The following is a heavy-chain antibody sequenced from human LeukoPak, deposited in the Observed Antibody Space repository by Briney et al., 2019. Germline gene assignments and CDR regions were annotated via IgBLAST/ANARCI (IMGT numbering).Heavy chain of an antibody. CDR3: AKDYSRTTMVRGVIGYYYYYMDV. Sequence: ETLSLTCTVSGGSISSYYWSWVRQAPGKGLEWVSAISGSGGSTYYADSVKGRFTISRDNSKNTLYLQMNSLRAEDTAVYYCAKDYSRTTMVRGVIGYYYYYMDVWGKGTTVTVSS. CDR2: ISGSGGST. D-gene: IGHD3-10*01. V-gene: IGHV3-23*01. J-gene: IGHJ6*03. CDR1: GGSISSYY.